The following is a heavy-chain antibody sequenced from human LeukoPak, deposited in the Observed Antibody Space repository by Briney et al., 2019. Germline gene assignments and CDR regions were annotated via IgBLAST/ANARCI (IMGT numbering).Heavy chain of an antibody. D-gene: IGHD3-9*01. CDR3: ARAKLRYFDWLTRDDAFDI. CDR1: GFTFNSYW. J-gene: IGHJ3*02. Sequence: PGGSLRLSCAASGFTFNSYWMHWVRQAPGKGLGWVSRINSDGSSTSYADSVKGRFTISRDNAKNTLDLQMNSLRAEDTAVNYCARAKLRYFDWLTRDDAFDIWGQGTMVTVSS. V-gene: IGHV3-74*01. CDR2: INSDGSST.